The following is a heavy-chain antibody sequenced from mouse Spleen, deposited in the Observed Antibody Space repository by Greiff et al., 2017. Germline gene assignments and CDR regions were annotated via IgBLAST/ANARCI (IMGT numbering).Heavy chain of an antibody. CDR2: ISSGGSYT. CDR3: ARTSLYGNYGGWYFDV. J-gene: IGHJ1*01. V-gene: IGHV5-9-1*01. CDR1: GFTFSSYA. D-gene: IGHD2-10*02. Sequence: EVMLVESGGGLVKPGGSLKLSCAASGFTFSSYAMSWVRQTPEKRLEWVATISSGGSYTSYPDSVKGRFTISRDNAKNTLYLQMSSLRSEDTAMYYCARTSLYGNYGGWYFDVWGAGTTVTVSS.